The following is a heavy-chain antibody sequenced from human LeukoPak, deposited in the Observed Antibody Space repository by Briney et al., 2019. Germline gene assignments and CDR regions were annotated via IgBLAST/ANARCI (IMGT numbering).Heavy chain of an antibody. J-gene: IGHJ4*02. V-gene: IGHV3-30*04. D-gene: IGHD3-10*01. CDR1: GFTFSSYA. Sequence: GRSLRLSCAASGFTFSSYAMHWVRQAPGKGLEWVAVISYDGSNKYYADSVKGRFTISRDNSKNTLYLQMNSLRAEDTAVYYCAHYYGSGSYFLGNYFDYWGQGTHVAVSS. CDR2: ISYDGSNK. CDR3: AHYYGSGSYFLGNYFDY.